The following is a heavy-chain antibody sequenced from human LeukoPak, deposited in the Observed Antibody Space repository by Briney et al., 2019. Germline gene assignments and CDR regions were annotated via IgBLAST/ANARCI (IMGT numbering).Heavy chain of an antibody. CDR3: ARDAHYVTYYYGSGSYYYYYYMDV. CDR1: GFTFSSYW. D-gene: IGHD3-10*01. Sequence: QPGGSLRLSCAASGFTFSSYWMHWVRQAPGKGLVWVSLIISDGSSTSYADSVKGRFTISRDNAKNTLYLQMNSLRAEAPAVYYCARDAHYVTYYYGSGSYYYYYYMDVWGKGTTVTVSS. J-gene: IGHJ6*03. V-gene: IGHV3-74*01. CDR2: IISDGSST.